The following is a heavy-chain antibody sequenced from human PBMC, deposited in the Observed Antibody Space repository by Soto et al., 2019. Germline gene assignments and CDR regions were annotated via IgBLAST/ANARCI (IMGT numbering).Heavy chain of an antibody. V-gene: IGHV3-15*01. J-gene: IGHJ3*02. CDR1: GFTFSNAW. D-gene: IGHD6-19*01. CDR3: TTDFPVGGWLVGAFDI. CDR2: IKSKTDGGTT. Sequence: PGGSLRLSCAASGFTFSNAWMSWVRQTPGKGLEWVGRIKSKTDGGTTDYAAPVKGRFTISRDDSKNTLYLQMNSLKTEDTAVYYCTTDFPVGGWLVGAFDIWGQGTMVTVSS.